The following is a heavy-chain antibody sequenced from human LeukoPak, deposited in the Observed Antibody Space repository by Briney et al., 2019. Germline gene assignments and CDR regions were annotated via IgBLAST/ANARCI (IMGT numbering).Heavy chain of an antibody. Sequence: ASVKVSYKASGYTFTSYDINWVRQATGQGLEWMGWMNPNSGNTGYAQKFQGRVTMTRNTSISTAYMELSSLRSDDTAVYYCARASPHYGSGSHYFDYWGQGTLVTVSS. CDR1: GYTFTSYD. D-gene: IGHD3-10*01. CDR2: MNPNSGNT. J-gene: IGHJ4*02. V-gene: IGHV1-8*01. CDR3: ARASPHYGSGSHYFDY.